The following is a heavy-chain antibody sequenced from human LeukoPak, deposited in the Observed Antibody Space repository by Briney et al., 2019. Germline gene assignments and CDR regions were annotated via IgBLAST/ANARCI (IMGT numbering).Heavy chain of an antibody. CDR1: GFTFSSYA. D-gene: IGHD6-6*01. J-gene: IGHJ4*02. CDR3: AKDTAGYSSSSESLWYFDY. Sequence: GGSLRLSCAASGFTFSSYAMSWVRQAPGKGLEWVSAISGSGGSTYYADSVKGRFTISRDNSKNTLYLQMNSLRAEDTAVYYCAKDTAGYSSSSESLWYFDYWGQGTLVTVSS. V-gene: IGHV3-23*01. CDR2: ISGSGGST.